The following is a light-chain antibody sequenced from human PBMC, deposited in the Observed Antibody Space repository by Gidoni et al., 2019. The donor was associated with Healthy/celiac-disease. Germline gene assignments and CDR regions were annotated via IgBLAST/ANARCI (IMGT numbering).Light chain of an antibody. J-gene: IGKJ2*01. Sequence: IQMPQSPSSLSASVGDRVTITCQASQDSSNYLNWYQQKPGKAPKLLIYDASNLETGVPSRFSGSGSGTDFTFTISSLQPEDIATYYCQQYDNLPYTFGQGTKLEIK. V-gene: IGKV1-33*01. CDR1: QDSSNY. CDR3: QQYDNLPYT. CDR2: DAS.